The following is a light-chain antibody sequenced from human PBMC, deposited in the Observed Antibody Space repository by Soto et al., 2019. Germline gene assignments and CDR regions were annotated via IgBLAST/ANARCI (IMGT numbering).Light chain of an antibody. Sequence: DIVLTQTRLSSPVTLGQPDSISCRSSQNLVHIDGNTYFNWLQQRPGQPPRLLLYKISNRFPEVPDRFSGSGAGSDFTLKISRVEAEDVEDYYCMQATQYCAFGQGT. CDR2: KIS. CDR3: MQATQYCA. CDR1: QNLVHIDGNTY. J-gene: IGKJ2*01. V-gene: IGKV2-24*01.